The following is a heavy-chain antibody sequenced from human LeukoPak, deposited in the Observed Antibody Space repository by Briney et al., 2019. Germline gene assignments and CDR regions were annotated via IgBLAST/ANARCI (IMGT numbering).Heavy chain of an antibody. CDR1: GFAFSSYA. J-gene: IGHJ3*02. CDR2: ISYDGSNK. V-gene: IGHV3-30-3*01. CDR3: ARPSYSGSYLDAFDI. Sequence: GGSLRLSCAASGFAFSSYAMHWVRQAPGKGLEWVAVISYDGSNKYYADSVKGRFTISRDNSKNTLYLQMNSLRAEDTAVYYCARPSYSGSYLDAFDIWGQGTMVTVSS. D-gene: IGHD1-26*01.